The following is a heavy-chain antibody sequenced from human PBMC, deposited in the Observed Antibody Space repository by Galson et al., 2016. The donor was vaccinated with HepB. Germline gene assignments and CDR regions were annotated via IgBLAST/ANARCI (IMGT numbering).Heavy chain of an antibody. J-gene: IGHJ5*01. Sequence: CAISGDSVSSNSAAWNWIRQSPSRGLEWLGRTAYRSTWYNDYAVSVKSRITINPDTSKNQFSLHLNSVTPEDTAVYFCARDSEVVNLPDSWGQGTLVTVSS. CDR2: TAYRSTWYN. CDR3: ARDSEVVNLPDS. V-gene: IGHV6-1*01. D-gene: IGHD2-21*01. CDR1: GDSVSSNSAA.